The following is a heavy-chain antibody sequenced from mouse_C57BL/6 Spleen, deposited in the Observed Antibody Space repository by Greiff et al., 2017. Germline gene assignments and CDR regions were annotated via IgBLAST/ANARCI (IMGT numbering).Heavy chain of an antibody. CDR1: GFTFSNYW. D-gene: IGHD1-1*01. J-gene: IGHJ1*03. CDR2: IRLKSDNYAT. Sequence: EVKVEESGGGLVQPGGSMKLSSVASGFTFSNYWMNWVRQSPEKGLEWVAQIRLKSDNYATHYAESVKGRFTISRDDSKSSVYLQMNNLRAEDTGIYYCPLITTVVATGYFDVWGTGTTVTVSS. V-gene: IGHV6-3*01. CDR3: PLITTVVATGYFDV.